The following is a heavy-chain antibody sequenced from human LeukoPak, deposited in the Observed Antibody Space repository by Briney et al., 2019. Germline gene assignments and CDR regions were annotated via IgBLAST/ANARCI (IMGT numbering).Heavy chain of an antibody. J-gene: IGHJ3*02. CDR2: ISWNSGSI. D-gene: IGHD2-15*01. CDR1: GFTFDDYA. Sequence: GGSLRLSCAASGFTFDDYAMHWVRQAPGKGLEWVSGISWNSGSIGYADSVKGRFTISRDNAKNSLYLQMNSLRAEDMALYYCAKDRSTHIVSGDAFDIWGQGTMVTVSS. V-gene: IGHV3-9*03. CDR3: AKDRSTHIVSGDAFDI.